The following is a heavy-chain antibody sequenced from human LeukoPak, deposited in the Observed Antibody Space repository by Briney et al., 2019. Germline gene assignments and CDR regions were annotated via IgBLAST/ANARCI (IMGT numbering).Heavy chain of an antibody. CDR3: ARGYAVTAFDY. CDR2: IYTSGST. V-gene: IGHV4-4*08. CDR1: GGSISSYY. D-gene: IGHD4-11*01. J-gene: IGHJ4*02. Sequence: SETLSLTCTVSGGSISSYYWSWIRQPPGKGLEWIGRIYTSGSTNYNPSLKSRVTISVDTSKNQFSLKLSSVTAADTAVYYCARGYAVTAFDYWGQGTLVTVSS.